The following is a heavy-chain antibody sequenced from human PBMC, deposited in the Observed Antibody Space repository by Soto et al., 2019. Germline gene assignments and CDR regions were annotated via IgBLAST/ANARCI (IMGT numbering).Heavy chain of an antibody. CDR3: ARGTHSSVDY. J-gene: IGHJ4*02. Sequence: SETLSLTCTVSGGSISSGDYYWSWIRQPPGKGLEWIGYIYYSGSTYYNPSLKSRVTMSVDTSKNQFSLKLSSVTAADTAVYYCARGTHSSVDYWGQGTLVTVSS. D-gene: IGHD6-19*01. CDR1: GGSISSGDYY. CDR2: IYYSGST. V-gene: IGHV4-30-4*01.